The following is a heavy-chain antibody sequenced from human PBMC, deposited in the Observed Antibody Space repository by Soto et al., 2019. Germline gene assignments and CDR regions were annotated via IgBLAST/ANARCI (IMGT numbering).Heavy chain of an antibody. CDR3: AREWELPNYYGMDV. V-gene: IGHV3-53*01. D-gene: IGHD1-26*01. CDR2: IYSGGST. J-gene: IGHJ6*02. Sequence: EVQLVESGGGLIQPGGSLRLSCAASGFTVSSNYMSWVRQAPGKGLEWVSVIYSGGSTYYADSVKGRFTISRDNCKNTVHLQLNSLRAEDTAVYYCAREWELPNYYGMDVWGQGTKVTVSS. CDR1: GFTVSSNY.